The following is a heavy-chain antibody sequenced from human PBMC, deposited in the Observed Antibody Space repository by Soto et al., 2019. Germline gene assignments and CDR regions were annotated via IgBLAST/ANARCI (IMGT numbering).Heavy chain of an antibody. V-gene: IGHV4-39*01. J-gene: IGHJ4*02. D-gene: IGHD3-22*01. CDR1: GGSISSSSYY. Sequence: SETLSLTCTVSGGSISSSSYYWGWIRQPPGKGLEWIGSIYYSGSTYYNPPLKSRVTISVDTSKNQFSLKLSSVTAADTAVYYCARIWGYYYAVDYWGQGTLVTVSS. CDR2: IYYSGST. CDR3: ARIWGYYYAVDY.